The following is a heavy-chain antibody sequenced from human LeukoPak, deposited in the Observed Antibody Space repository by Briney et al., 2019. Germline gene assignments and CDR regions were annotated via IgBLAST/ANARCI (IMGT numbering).Heavy chain of an antibody. D-gene: IGHD5-24*01. CDR1: GYTFTSYA. CDR2: ISAYNGYT. V-gene: IGHV1-18*01. CDR3: ARALARDVYNINWFDP. J-gene: IGHJ5*02. Sequence: ASVKVSCKASGYTFTSYAISWVRQAPGQGLEWMGWISAYNGYTNYAQNLQGRVTMTTDTSTSTAYKELTSLRSDDTAVYYCARALARDVYNINWFDPWGQGTLVTVSS.